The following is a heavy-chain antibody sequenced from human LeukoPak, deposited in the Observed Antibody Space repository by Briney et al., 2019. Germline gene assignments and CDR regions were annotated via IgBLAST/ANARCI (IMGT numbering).Heavy chain of an antibody. D-gene: IGHD3-10*01. CDR3: ARSRVSRGDAFDI. J-gene: IGHJ3*02. CDR1: GFTFSSYW. CDR2: IKQDRSEK. Sequence: GGSLRLSCAGSGFTFSSYWMSWVRQAPGKGLEWVANIKQDRSEKYYVDSVKGRFTISRDNAKNSLYLQMNSLRAEDRAVYYCARSRVSRGDAFDIWGQGTMVTVYS. V-gene: IGHV3-7*01.